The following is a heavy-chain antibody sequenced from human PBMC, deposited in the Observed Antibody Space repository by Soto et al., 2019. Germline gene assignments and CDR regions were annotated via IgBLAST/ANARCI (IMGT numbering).Heavy chain of an antibody. CDR2: INHSGST. CDR3: ARGQGKGYCTNGVCYRPYNWFDP. CDR1: GGSFSGYY. J-gene: IGHJ5*02. Sequence: SETLSLTCAVYGGSFSGYYWSWIRQPPGKGLEWIGEINHSGSTNYNPSLKSRVTISVDTSKNQFSLKLSSVTAADTAVYYCARGQGKGYCTNGVCYRPYNWFDPWGQGTLVTV. D-gene: IGHD2-8*01. V-gene: IGHV4-34*01.